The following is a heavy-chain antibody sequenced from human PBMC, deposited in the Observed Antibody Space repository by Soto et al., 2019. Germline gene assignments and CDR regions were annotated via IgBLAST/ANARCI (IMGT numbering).Heavy chain of an antibody. CDR1: GFNFTKAW. Sequence: EVQLVESGGGLVKPGGSLRLSCEASGFNFTKAWMRWVRQAPGKGLEYVGRFKSMTDGGATEYAAPVKGRFTISRDNSEYTLYLLMNSLTTEDTGVYYCAEDRPHASSPFMDVWGQGTTVTVSS. V-gene: IGHV3-15*01. D-gene: IGHD6-13*01. CDR3: AEDRPHASSPFMDV. J-gene: IGHJ6*02. CDR2: FKSMTDGGAT.